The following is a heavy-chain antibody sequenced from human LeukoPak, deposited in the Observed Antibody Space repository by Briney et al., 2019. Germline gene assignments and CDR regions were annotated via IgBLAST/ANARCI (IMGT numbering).Heavy chain of an antibody. CDR3: SRGTDAYKGGNY. V-gene: IGHV4-34*01. CDR2: IHPSGPT. D-gene: IGHD5-24*01. J-gene: IGHJ4*02. Sequence: SETLSLTCAVPGVSFSDYYWTWIRQPPGKGLEWIGEIHPSGPTYYNLSLDSRVIISADTSKKQFSLKLTSVTAADTAVYFCSRGTDAYKGGNYWGQGTLVTVSS. CDR1: GVSFSDYY.